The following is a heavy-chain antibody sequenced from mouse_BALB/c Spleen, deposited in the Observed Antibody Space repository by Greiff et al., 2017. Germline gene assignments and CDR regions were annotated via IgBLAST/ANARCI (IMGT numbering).Heavy chain of an antibody. D-gene: IGHD2-4*01. J-gene: IGHJ4*01. V-gene: IGHV1-28*01. CDR1: GYSFTSYY. CDR3: ARSYYDPYYYAMDY. CDR2: IDPFNGGT. Sequence: EVQLQQSGPELMKPGASVKISCKASGYSFTSYYMHWVKQSHGKSLEWIGYIDPFNGGTSYNQKFKGKATLTVDKSSSTAYMHLSSLTSEDSAVYYCARSYYDPYYYAMDYWGQGTSVTVSS.